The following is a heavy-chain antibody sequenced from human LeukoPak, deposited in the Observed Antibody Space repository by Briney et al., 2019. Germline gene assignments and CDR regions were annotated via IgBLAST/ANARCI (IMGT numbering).Heavy chain of an antibody. V-gene: IGHV3-23*01. Sequence: GGSLRLSCAASGFTFSSYAMSWVRQAPGKGLEWVSAISGSGGSTYYADSVKGRFTISRDNSKNTLYLQMNSLRAEDTAVYYCAKSGEPGIAVAVHFDYWGQGTLVTVSS. CDR1: GFTFSSYA. J-gene: IGHJ4*02. D-gene: IGHD6-19*01. CDR3: AKSGEPGIAVAVHFDY. CDR2: ISGSGGST.